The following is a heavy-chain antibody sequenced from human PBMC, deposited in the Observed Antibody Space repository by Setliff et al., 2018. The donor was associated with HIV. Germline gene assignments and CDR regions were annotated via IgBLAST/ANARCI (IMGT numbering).Heavy chain of an antibody. Sequence: GGSLRLSCAASGFSFSSYSMNWVRQAPGKGLEWVSSTSSSGDYIHTADSLKGRFTISRDNAKNLLYPQMNSLRVEDTAVYYCARDLAEMDFFDSWGQGTLVTVSS. V-gene: IGHV3-21*06. J-gene: IGHJ4*02. CDR3: ARDLAEMDFFDS. CDR1: GFSFSSYS. CDR2: TSSSGDYI.